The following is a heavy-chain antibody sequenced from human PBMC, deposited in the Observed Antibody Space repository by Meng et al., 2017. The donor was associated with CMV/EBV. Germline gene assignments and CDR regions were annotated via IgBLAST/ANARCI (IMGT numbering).Heavy chain of an antibody. V-gene: IGHV3-48*03. Sequence: GGSLRLSCAASGFTFSSYEMNWVRQAPGKGLEWVSYISSSGSTIYYADSVKGRFTISRDNAKNSLYLQMNSLRAEDTAVYYCAGGYSWEDAFDIWGQGTMVTVSS. D-gene: IGHD5-18*01. J-gene: IGHJ3*02. CDR2: ISSSGSTI. CDR3: AGGYSWEDAFDI. CDR1: GFTFSSYE.